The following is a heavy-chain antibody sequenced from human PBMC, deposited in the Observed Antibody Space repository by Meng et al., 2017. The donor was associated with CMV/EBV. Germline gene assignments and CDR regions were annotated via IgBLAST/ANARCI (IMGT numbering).Heavy chain of an antibody. J-gene: IGHJ4*02. V-gene: IGHV3-11*04. CDR1: GGSISSGGYY. Sequence: GGSLRLSCTVSGGSISSGGYYWSWIRQAPGKGLEWVSYISSSSSTIYYADSVKGRFTISRDNAKNSLYLQMNSLRAEDTAVYYCARDRGIQLWFETVYYFDYWGQGTLVTVSS. D-gene: IGHD5-18*01. CDR2: ISSSSSTI. CDR3: ARDRGIQLWFETVYYFDY.